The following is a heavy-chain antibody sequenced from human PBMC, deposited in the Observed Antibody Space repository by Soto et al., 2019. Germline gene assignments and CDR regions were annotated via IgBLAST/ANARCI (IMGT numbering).Heavy chain of an antibody. D-gene: IGHD2-15*01. J-gene: IGHJ4*02. Sequence: GASVKVSCKASGYTFTSYYMHWVRQAPGQGLEWMGIINPSGGSTSYAQKFQGRVTMTRDTSTSTVYMELSSLRSEDTAVYYCAILGYCSGGSCFPDFDYWGQGTLVTVSS. V-gene: IGHV1-46*03. CDR2: INPSGGST. CDR1: GYTFTSYY. CDR3: AILGYCSGGSCFPDFDY.